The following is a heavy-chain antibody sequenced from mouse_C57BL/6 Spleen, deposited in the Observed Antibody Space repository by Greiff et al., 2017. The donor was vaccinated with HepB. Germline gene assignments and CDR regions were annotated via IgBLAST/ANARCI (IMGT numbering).Heavy chain of an antibody. V-gene: IGHV5-4*03. D-gene: IGHD1-1*01. CDR3: ARGGKENDV. CDR2: ISDGGSYT. CDR1: GFTFSSYA. Sequence: EVKLMESGGGLVKPGGSLKLSCAASGFTFSSYAMSWVRQTPEKRLEWVATISDGGSYTYYPDNVKGRFTISRDNAKNNLYLQMSHLKSEDTAMYYCARGGKENDVWGTGTTVTVSS. J-gene: IGHJ1*03.